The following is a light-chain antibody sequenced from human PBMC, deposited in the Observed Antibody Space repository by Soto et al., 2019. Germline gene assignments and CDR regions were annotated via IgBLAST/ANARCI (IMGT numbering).Light chain of an antibody. Sequence: IVVTHSPGNLSLAPGERGTLSCRASQSVRSSDLSWYQQKPGQAPRHLIYGASTRAIGIPDRFSGRGYGTDFTRNISRLEHEDFAVYYCQQYATTRVTFGQGTKVEIK. CDR1: QSVRSSD. CDR2: GAS. J-gene: IGKJ1*01. CDR3: QQYATTRVT. V-gene: IGKV3-20*01.